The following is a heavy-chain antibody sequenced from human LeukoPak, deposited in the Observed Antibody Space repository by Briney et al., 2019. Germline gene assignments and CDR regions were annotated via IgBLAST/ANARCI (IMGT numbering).Heavy chain of an antibody. Sequence: PGGSLRLSCAASGFTFSSYAVHWVRQAPGKGLEWVAVISYDGSNKYYADSVKGRFTISRDNAKNSLYLQMTSLRAEDTAVYYCARDTDTAMVTAYWGQGTLVTVSS. D-gene: IGHD5-18*01. CDR1: GFTFSSYA. V-gene: IGHV3-30-3*01. J-gene: IGHJ4*02. CDR3: ARDTDTAMVTAY. CDR2: ISYDGSNK.